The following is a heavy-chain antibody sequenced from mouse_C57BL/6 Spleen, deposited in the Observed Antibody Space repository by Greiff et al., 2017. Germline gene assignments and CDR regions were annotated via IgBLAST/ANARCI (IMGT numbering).Heavy chain of an antibody. CDR1: GFTFSDYG. J-gene: IGHJ1*03. Sequence: DVKLVESGGGLVKPGGSLQLSCAASGFTFSDYGMHWVRQAPEKGLEWVAYISSGSSTIYYADTVKGRFTISRDNAKNTLCLQMTSLRSEDTAMYYCSRPGYSNFLWYFDVWGTGTTVTVSS. CDR3: SRPGYSNFLWYFDV. V-gene: IGHV5-17*01. CDR2: ISSGSSTI. D-gene: IGHD2-5*01.